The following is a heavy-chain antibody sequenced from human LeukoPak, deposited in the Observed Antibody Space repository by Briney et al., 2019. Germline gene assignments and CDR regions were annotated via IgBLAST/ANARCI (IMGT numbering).Heavy chain of an antibody. CDR3: ARDNYRGNYYDSSGPYHLEG. V-gene: IGHV4-4*07. J-gene: IGHJ6*03. Sequence: SETLSLTCAVYGGSFSGYYWSWIRQPAGEGLEWIGRIYTSGSTNYNPSLKSRVTTSVDTSKNQFSLKLSSVTATDTAVYYCARDNYRGNYYDSSGPYHLEGWGKGATVSIS. CDR1: GGSFSGYY. D-gene: IGHD3-22*01. CDR2: IYTSGST.